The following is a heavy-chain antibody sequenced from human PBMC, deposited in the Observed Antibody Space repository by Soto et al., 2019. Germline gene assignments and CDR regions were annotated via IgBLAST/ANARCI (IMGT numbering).Heavy chain of an antibody. Sequence: GGSLRLSCAASGVTFISYGMRWVRQAPGKGLEWVAVIWYDGSNKYYADSVKGRFTISRDNSKNTLYLQMNSLRAEDTAVYYCARNYDFWSGYYANPFDPWGQGTLVTVSS. CDR3: ARNYDFWSGYYANPFDP. D-gene: IGHD3-3*01. J-gene: IGHJ5*02. V-gene: IGHV3-33*01. CDR1: GVTFISYG. CDR2: IWYDGSNK.